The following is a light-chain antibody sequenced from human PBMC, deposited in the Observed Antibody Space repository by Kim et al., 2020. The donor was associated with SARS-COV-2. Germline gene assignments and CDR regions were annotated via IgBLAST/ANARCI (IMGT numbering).Light chain of an antibody. CDR1: QSIGTY. J-gene: IGKJ4*01. Sequence: DIQMTQSPSSLAASVGDRVTIACRASQSIGTYLNWCQQKPGKAPKLLIYAASSLQSGVPSRFIGSGSGTDFTLTISSLQPEDFATYYCQQSHTTPLLSFGGGTKVDIK. CDR3: QQSHTTPLLS. CDR2: AAS. V-gene: IGKV1-39*01.